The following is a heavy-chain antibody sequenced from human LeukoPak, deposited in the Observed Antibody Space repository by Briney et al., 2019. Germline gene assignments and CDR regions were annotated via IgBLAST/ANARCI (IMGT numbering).Heavy chain of an antibody. CDR3: ARDVVTVTKGFDI. CDR2: ISYIGST. J-gene: IGHJ3*02. CDR1: GGSISSYY. D-gene: IGHD4-17*01. Sequence: PSETLSLTCTVSGGSISSYYWSWIRQPPGKGLEWIGYISYIGSTNYNPSLKSRVTISIDTSKNQFSLRLSSVTAADTAVYYCARDVVTVTKGFDIWGQGTMVSGSS. V-gene: IGHV4-59*01.